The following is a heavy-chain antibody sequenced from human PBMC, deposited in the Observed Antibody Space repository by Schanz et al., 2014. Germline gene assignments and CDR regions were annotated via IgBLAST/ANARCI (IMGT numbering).Heavy chain of an antibody. Sequence: VQLVESGGGVVQPGRSLRLSCAASGFAFSSYSMNWVRQAPGKGLEWVSYISSSGTTIYYADSVKGRFTISRDNAKISLYLQMNSLRVEDTAVYYCARDTSYGMDVWGQGTTVTVSS. CDR3: ARDTSYGMDV. CDR2: ISSSGTTI. CDR1: GFAFSSYS. V-gene: IGHV3-48*04. J-gene: IGHJ6*02.